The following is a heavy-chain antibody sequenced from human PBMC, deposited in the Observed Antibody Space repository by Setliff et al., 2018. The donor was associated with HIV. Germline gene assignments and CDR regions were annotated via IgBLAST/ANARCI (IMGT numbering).Heavy chain of an antibody. CDR1: GDSINSRPYY. Sequence: SETLSLTCPVSGDSINSRPYYYGWLRQPPGKGLEWIGNVFYSGSTYYNPSLKSRVSMSIDTSRNQFSLKLTSVTAADTAVYFCARFPTVVTAPGFWGRGTLVTVSS. D-gene: IGHD2-21*02. V-gene: IGHV4-39*01. CDR2: VFYSGST. CDR3: ARFPTVVTAPGF. J-gene: IGHJ4*02.